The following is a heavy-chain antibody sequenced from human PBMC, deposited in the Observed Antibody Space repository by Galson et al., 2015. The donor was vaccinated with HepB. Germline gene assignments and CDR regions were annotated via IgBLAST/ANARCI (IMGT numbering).Heavy chain of an antibody. J-gene: IGHJ2*01. CDR3: AKDVYGGKRYWYFDV. Sequence: SVKVSCKASGGTFNSYTISWVRQAPGQGLEWMGRIIPILGIPNYAQKFQGRVTMTADKSTSTVYMVLTSLRFEDTAVYYCAKDVYGGKRYWYFDVWGRGTLVTVSS. D-gene: IGHD4-23*01. CDR1: GGTFNSYT. V-gene: IGHV1-69*04. CDR2: IIPILGIP.